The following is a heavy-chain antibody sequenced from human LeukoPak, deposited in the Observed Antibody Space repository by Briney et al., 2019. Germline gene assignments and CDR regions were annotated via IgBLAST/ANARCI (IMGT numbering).Heavy chain of an antibody. V-gene: IGHV1-2*02. D-gene: IGHD2-2*01. CDR3: ARDRMGDCATTSCYLAF. J-gene: IGHJ4*02. CDR1: GYTFTGYY. Sequence: ASVKVSCKASGYTFTGYYMHWVRQAPGQGLEWMGWINANSGDTKYAQKFQGRVTMTRDTPISTAYMELSRLRSDDTAMYYCARDRMGDCATTSCYLAFWGQGALVTVSS. CDR2: INANSGDT.